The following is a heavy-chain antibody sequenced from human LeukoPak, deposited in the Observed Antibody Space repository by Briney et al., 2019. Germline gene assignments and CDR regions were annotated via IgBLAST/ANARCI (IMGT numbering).Heavy chain of an antibody. D-gene: IGHD4-23*01. Sequence: GGSLRLSCAASGLSFSSYGIHWVRQAPGKGLEWVAVISSGGGTEYYADSVQGRLTISRDNSKNTLYLQMNSLRPEDTAMYYCTKEGAAGGKMQFCFDYWGQGTLVTVSS. J-gene: IGHJ4*02. CDR1: GLSFSSYG. CDR3: TKEGAAGGKMQFCFDY. V-gene: IGHV3-30*18. CDR2: ISSGGGTE.